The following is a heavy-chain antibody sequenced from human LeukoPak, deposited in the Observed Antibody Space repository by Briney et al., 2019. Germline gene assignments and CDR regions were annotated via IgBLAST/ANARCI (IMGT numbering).Heavy chain of an antibody. CDR1: EFTFSNYA. Sequence: GGSLRLSCAASEFTFSNYALHWVRQAPGKGLQWVAVISYDGNTIHYADSVKGRFTISRDNSKNTLDLQMNSLRAEDTAIYYCAKTVVVITFRFDSWGQGSLVTVSS. CDR2: ISYDGNTI. J-gene: IGHJ4*02. V-gene: IGHV3-30-3*02. CDR3: AKTVVVITFRFDS. D-gene: IGHD2-21*01.